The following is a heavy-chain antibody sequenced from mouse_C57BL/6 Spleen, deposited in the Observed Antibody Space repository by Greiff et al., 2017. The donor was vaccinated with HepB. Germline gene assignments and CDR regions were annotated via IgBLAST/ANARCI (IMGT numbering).Heavy chain of an antibody. CDR1: GYSFTGYY. CDR3: ARGDYGSSYEAY. J-gene: IGHJ3*01. CDR2: INPSTGGT. Sequence: VQLQQSGPELVKPGASVKISCKASGYSFTGYYMNWVKQSPEKSLEWIGEINPSTGGTTYNQKFKAKATLTVDKSSSTAYMQLKSLTSEDSAVYYCARGDYGSSYEAYWGQGTLVTVSA. D-gene: IGHD1-1*01. V-gene: IGHV1-42*01.